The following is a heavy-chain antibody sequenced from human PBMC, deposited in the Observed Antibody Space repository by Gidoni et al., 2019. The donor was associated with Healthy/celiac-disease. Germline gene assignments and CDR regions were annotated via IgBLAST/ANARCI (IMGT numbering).Heavy chain of an antibody. CDR2: ISYDGSNK. CDR1: GFTFSSYG. Sequence: QVQLVESGGGVVQPGRSLRLSCAASGFTFSSYGMDWVRQAPGKGLEWVAVISYDGSNKYYADSVKCRFTISRDNSKNTLYLQMNSLRAEDTAVYYCARSYGSGSYYLSSFDYWGQGTLVTVSS. V-gene: IGHV3-30*03. J-gene: IGHJ4*02. CDR3: ARSYGSGSYYLSSFDY. D-gene: IGHD3-10*01.